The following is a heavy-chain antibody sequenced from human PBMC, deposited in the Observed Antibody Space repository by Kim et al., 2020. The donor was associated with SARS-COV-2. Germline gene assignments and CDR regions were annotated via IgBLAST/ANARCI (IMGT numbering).Heavy chain of an antibody. Sequence: PSLQSRVTISVDTPKNQCSLKLSSVTAADTAVYYCARGEIVVVPAARFDYWGQGTLVTVSS. V-gene: IGHV4-34*01. J-gene: IGHJ4*02. D-gene: IGHD2-2*01. CDR3: ARGEIVVVPAARFDY.